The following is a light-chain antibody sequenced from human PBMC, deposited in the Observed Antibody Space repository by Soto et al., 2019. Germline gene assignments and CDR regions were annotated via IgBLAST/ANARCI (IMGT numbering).Light chain of an antibody. CDR3: LLSYSDQKV. J-gene: IGLJ1*01. V-gene: IGLV7-46*01. CDR2: DTS. CDR1: TGAVTSGHY. Sequence: QAVVTQEPSLTVSPGGTVTLTCGSSTGAVTSGHYPYWFQQKPGQAPRTLIYDTSNKHSWTPARFSGSLLGGKAALTLSGAQPEDEAEYYCLLSYSDQKVLGTGTKVTVL.